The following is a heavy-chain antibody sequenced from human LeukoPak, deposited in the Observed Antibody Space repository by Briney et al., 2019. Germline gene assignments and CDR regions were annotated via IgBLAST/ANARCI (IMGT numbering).Heavy chain of an antibody. CDR1: GFTFSSYG. J-gene: IGHJ5*02. Sequence: PGGSLRLSCAASGFTFSSYGMHWVRQAPGKGLEWVAVIWYDGSNKYYADSVKGRFTISRDNSTNTLYLQMNSLRAEDTAVYYCAREPGVQAAGSAWFDPWGQGTLVTVSS. V-gene: IGHV3-33*01. CDR3: AREPGVQAAGSAWFDP. CDR2: IWYDGSNK. D-gene: IGHD6-13*01.